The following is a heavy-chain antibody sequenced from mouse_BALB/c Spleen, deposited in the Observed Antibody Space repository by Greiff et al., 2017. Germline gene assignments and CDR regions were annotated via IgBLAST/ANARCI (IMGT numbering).Heavy chain of an antibody. J-gene: IGHJ4*01. CDR1: GFTFSSYY. Sequence: EVKLVESGGGLVKLGGSLKLSCAASGFTFSSYYMSWVRQTPEKRLELVAAINSNGGSTYYPDTVKGRFTISRDNAKNTLYLQMSSLKSEDTALYYCARHDDYGNYIWDYWGQGTSVTVSS. D-gene: IGHD2-1*01. CDR3: ARHDDYGNYIWDY. V-gene: IGHV5-6-2*01. CDR2: INSNGGST.